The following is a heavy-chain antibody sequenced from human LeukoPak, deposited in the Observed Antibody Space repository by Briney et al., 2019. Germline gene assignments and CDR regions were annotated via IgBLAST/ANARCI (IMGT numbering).Heavy chain of an antibody. J-gene: IGHJ3*02. CDR1: GFTFSSYA. D-gene: IGHD2-21*02. Sequence: GGSLRLSCAASGFTFSSYAMSWVRQAPGKGLEWVSGISSSGDTTYYADSVKGRFTISRDNFKNTLYLQMNSLRAEDTAIYYCAKSYCAGGCYGAFDIWGRGTMVTVSS. CDR2: ISSSGDTT. CDR3: AKSYCAGGCYGAFDI. V-gene: IGHV3-23*01.